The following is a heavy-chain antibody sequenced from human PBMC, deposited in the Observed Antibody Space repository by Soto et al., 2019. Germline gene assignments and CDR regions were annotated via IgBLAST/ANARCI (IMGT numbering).Heavy chain of an antibody. CDR1: GGSVNSDSYY. CDR3: ARESREFISSGGLDV. V-gene: IGHV4-61*01. D-gene: IGHD3-10*01. Sequence: QVQLQESGPGLVKPSEALSLTCTVSGGSVNSDSYYWTWIRQPPGKRLEWIGSLYYSGSTNYNPSLKSRFTISVDTSKNQFSLKLSSVTAPDTAVYFCARESREFISSGGLDVWGQGTPGTVSS. J-gene: IGHJ6*02. CDR2: LYYSGST.